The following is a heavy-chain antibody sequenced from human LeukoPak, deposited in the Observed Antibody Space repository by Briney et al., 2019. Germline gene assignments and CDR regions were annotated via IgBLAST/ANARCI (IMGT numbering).Heavy chain of an antibody. CDR2: IYTSGST. CDR3: ARGKWELGAYFDY. Sequence: SQTLSLTCTVAGGSISSGSYCWSWIRQPAGKGLEWIVRIYTSGSTTYNPSLKRRVTISVDTSKNRFSLKLSSVTAADTAVYYCARGKWELGAYFDYWGQGTLVTVSS. D-gene: IGHD1-26*01. CDR1: GGSISSGSYC. J-gene: IGHJ4*02. V-gene: IGHV4-61*02.